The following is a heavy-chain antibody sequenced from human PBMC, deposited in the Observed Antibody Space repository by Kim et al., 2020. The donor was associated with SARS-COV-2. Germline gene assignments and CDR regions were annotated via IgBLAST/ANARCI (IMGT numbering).Heavy chain of an antibody. Sequence: GGSLRLSCATSGFTFSAYDMNWVRQAPGKGLEWLSFITKSSTTIYYADSVKGRFTISRDNAKNSLYLQMNSLRDEDTDLYYCVRDRMGGAFDMWGQGTMVTVSS. CDR1: GFTFSAYD. CDR3: VRDRMGGAFDM. V-gene: IGHV3-48*02. J-gene: IGHJ3*02. CDR2: ITKSSTTI. D-gene: IGHD3-16*01.